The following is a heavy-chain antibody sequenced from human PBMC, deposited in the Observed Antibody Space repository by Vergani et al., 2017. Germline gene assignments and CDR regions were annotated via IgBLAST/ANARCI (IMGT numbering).Heavy chain of an antibody. CDR1: AYSISSTYY. J-gene: IGHJ6*02. Sequence: QVQLQESGPGLVKPSETLALTCAVSAYSISSTYYWGWIRQPPGKGLEWIVNIYHTGSAYYNPSPKSRVTISVDTSKNQFSLKLSSVTAADTAVYYCARHRGDYDRGGMDVWGQGTTVTVSS. D-gene: IGHD4-17*01. CDR2: IYHTGSA. CDR3: ARHRGDYDRGGMDV. V-gene: IGHV4-38-2*01.